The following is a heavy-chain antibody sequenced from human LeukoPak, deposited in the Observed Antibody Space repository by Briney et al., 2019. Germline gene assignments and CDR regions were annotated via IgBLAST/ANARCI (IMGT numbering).Heavy chain of an antibody. V-gene: IGHV1-46*01. Sequence: ASVKVSCKATGYTFTAHYMHWVRQAPGQGLEWMGLINPSDSDTVYAQKFQGRITMTRDMSTSTDYMELSSLRFDDTAVYYCARDNSMGDIVWWFDPWGQGTLVTVSS. CDR2: INPSDSDT. CDR1: GYTFTAHY. D-gene: IGHD1-26*01. J-gene: IGHJ5*02. CDR3: ARDNSMGDIVWWFDP.